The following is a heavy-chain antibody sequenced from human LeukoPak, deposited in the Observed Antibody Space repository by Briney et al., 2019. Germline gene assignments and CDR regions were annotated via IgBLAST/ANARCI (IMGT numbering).Heavy chain of an antibody. J-gene: IGHJ4*02. CDR1: GGTFSSYA. D-gene: IGHD3-22*01. Sequence: SVKVSCKASGGTFSSYAISWVRQAPGQGLEWMGGIIPIFGTANYAQKFQGRVTITTDESTSTAYMELSSLRSEDTAVYYCARTYYDSSGYYYYSDYWGQGTLVTVSS. CDR2: IIPIFGTA. CDR3: ARTYYDSSGYYYYSDY. V-gene: IGHV1-69*05.